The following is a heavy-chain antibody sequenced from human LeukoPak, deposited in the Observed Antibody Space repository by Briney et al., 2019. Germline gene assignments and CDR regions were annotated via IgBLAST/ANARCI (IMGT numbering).Heavy chain of an antibody. CDR3: AREVGGSAFDI. CDR1: GFTVSSNY. V-gene: IGHV3-53*04. Sequence: GGSLRLSCAASGFTVSSNYMSWVRQAPGKGLEWVSIIYSGGSTYYADSVKGRFTISRHNSKNTLYLQMYSLRAEDTAVYYCAREVGGSAFDIWGQGTMVTVSS. J-gene: IGHJ3*02. CDR2: IYSGGST. D-gene: IGHD3-16*01.